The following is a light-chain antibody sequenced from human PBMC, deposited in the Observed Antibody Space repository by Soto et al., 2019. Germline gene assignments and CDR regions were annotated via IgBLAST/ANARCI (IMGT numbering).Light chain of an antibody. J-gene: IGKJ2*01. CDR2: SAS. CDR1: QGIGND. Sequence: DIQMTQSPSSLSASVGDRVTITCRASQGIGNDLGWYQQKPGKAPKRLIHSASTLQTGVPSRFSGSVSGTEFTHEFTLTISSLQPEDFATYYCLQYNSYPRTFGQGTKLEIK. CDR3: LQYNSYPRT. V-gene: IGKV1-17*01.